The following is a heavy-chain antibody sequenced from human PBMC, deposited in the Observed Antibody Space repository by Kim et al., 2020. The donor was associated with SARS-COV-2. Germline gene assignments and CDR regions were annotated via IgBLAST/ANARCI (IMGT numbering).Heavy chain of an antibody. CDR3: ARDYFQYSSSSAYFDY. Sequence: KLKGRVTMTTDTSTSTAYMELRSLRSDDTAVYYCARDYFQYSSSSAYFDYWGQGTLVTVSS. J-gene: IGHJ4*02. D-gene: IGHD6-6*01. V-gene: IGHV1-18*01.